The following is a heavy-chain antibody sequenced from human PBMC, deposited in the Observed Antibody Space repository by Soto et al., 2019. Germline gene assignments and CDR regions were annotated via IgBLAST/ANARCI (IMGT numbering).Heavy chain of an antibody. Sequence: PSETLSLTCTVSGGSISSYYWSWVRQPPGKGLEWIGYIYYSGSTNYNPSLKSRVTISVDTSKNQFSLKLSSVTAADTAVYYCARATGSPYYFDYWGQGTLVTVS. J-gene: IGHJ4*02. CDR1: GGSISSYY. CDR3: ARATGSPYYFDY. V-gene: IGHV4-59*01. CDR2: IYYSGST. D-gene: IGHD1-1*01.